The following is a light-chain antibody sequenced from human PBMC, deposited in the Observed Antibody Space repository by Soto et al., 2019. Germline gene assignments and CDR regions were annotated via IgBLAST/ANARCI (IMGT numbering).Light chain of an antibody. Sequence: DIQMTQSPSSLSASVGDRVTITCRASQSISSYLNWYQQKPGKAPKVLIYDASSLQSGVPSRFSGSGSGTDVTLSISSLQPEDFATYYCQQSYSTPFTYGGGTKVEIK. V-gene: IGKV1-39*01. CDR2: DAS. CDR3: QQSYSTPFT. J-gene: IGKJ4*01. CDR1: QSISSY.